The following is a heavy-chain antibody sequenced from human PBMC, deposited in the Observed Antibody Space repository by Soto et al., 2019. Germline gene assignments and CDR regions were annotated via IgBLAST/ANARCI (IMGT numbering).Heavy chain of an antibody. V-gene: IGHV4-31*03. CDR1: GGSISSGGYY. D-gene: IGHD5-18*01. Sequence: PSETLSLTCTVSGGSISSGGYYWSWIRQHPGKGLEWIGYIYYSGSTNYNPSLKSRVTISVDTSKNQFSLKLSSVTAADTAVYYCARGRGRGYSYVPWGQGTLVTVSS. CDR2: IYYSGST. J-gene: IGHJ5*02. CDR3: ARGRGRGYSYVP.